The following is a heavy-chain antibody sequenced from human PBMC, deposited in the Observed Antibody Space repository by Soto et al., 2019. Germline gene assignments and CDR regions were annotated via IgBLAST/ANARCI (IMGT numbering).Heavy chain of an antibody. CDR1: GFTVSSNY. Sequence: EVQLVESGGGLIQPGGSLRLSCAASGFTVSSNYMNWVRQAPGKGLEWVSVIYSGDSTYYADSVKGRFTISRDNSTNTLYLQMNSLRAEDTAVYYCARDLRTLYGMDVWGQGTTVTVSS. J-gene: IGHJ6*02. V-gene: IGHV3-53*01. CDR2: IYSGDST. CDR3: ARDLRTLYGMDV.